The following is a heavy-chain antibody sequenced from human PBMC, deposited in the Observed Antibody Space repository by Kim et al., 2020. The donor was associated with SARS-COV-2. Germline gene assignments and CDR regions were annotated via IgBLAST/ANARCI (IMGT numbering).Heavy chain of an antibody. CDR2: ISGSGGST. D-gene: IGHD2-2*02. CDR3: AKVEATDYCSSTSCYMAPRYYFDY. J-gene: IGHJ4*02. Sequence: GGSLRLSCAASGFTFSSYAMSWVRQAPGKGLEWVSAISGSGGSTYYADSVKGRFTISRDNSKNTLYLQMNSLRAEDTAVYYCAKVEATDYCSSTSCYMAPRYYFDYWGQGTLVTVSS. V-gene: IGHV3-23*01. CDR1: GFTFSSYA.